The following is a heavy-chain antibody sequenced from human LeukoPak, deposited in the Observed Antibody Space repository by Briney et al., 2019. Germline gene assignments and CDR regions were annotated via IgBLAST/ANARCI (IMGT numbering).Heavy chain of an antibody. J-gene: IGHJ3*02. CDR3: ARAMYYDILTGLDAFDI. Sequence: PSETLSLTCTVSGGSISGYFWSWIRQPAGKGLEWIGRIYASGSTNYNPSLKSRVTMSVDTSKNQFSLRLSSVTAADTAVYYCARAMYYDILTGLDAFDIRGQGTMVTVSS. V-gene: IGHV4-4*07. CDR1: GGSISGYF. D-gene: IGHD3-9*01. CDR2: IYASGST.